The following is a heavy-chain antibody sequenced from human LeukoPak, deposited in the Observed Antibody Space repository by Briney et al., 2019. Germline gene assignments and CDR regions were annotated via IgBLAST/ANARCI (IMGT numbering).Heavy chain of an antibody. CDR1: GFTFSSYE. CDR3: ARYHTSTWYFDY. J-gene: IGHJ4*02. Sequence: GGSLRLSCAASGFTFSSYEMNWVRQAPGKGLEWVSYISSSGSTIYYADSVKGRFTISSDNAKNSLYLQMNSLRAEDTAVYYCARYHTSTWYFDYWGQGTLVTVSS. D-gene: IGHD6-13*01. V-gene: IGHV3-48*03. CDR2: ISSSGSTI.